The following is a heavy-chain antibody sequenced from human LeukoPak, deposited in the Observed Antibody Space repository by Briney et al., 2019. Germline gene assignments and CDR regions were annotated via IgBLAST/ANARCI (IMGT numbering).Heavy chain of an antibody. CDR1: NYSISSGYY. CDR3: ARDISARYDY. V-gene: IGHV4-38-2*02. Sequence: SETLSLTCIVSNYSISSGYYWGWFRQPPGKGLEWIGSMHHSGSSYQTPSLKSRVTMSVDTSKNQFPLRLSSVTAADTAVYYCARDISARYDYWGQGALVTVSS. D-gene: IGHD1-14*01. CDR2: MHHSGSS. J-gene: IGHJ4*02.